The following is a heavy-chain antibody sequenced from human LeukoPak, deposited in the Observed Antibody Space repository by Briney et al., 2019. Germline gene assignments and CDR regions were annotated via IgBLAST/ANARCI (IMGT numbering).Heavy chain of an antibody. Sequence: GGTLRLSCEASGFAFSTYFMTWVRKAPRPGLELVGNVKKDGSEQNYVDSVKGRFTISRDNAKNSLYLQMNSLRAEDTAVYYCAGSSSGHDGSGYRPFDYWGQGTLVTASA. D-gene: IGHD3-22*01. CDR1: GFAFSTYF. J-gene: IGHJ4*02. V-gene: IGHV3-7*04. CDR3: AGSSSGHDGSGYRPFDY. CDR2: VKKDGSEQ.